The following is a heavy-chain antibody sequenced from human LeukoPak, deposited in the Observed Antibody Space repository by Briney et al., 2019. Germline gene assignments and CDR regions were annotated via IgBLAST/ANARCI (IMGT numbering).Heavy chain of an antibody. J-gene: IGHJ6*02. Sequence: GGSLRLSCAASGFTFNNYAMNWVRQAPGKGLEWVSVISGSGGTTYYADSVKGRFTISRDSSKNTLYLQMNSLRAEDTAVYYCARWRQWLVGMDYYGMDVWGQGTTVTVSS. CDR3: ARWRQWLVGMDYYGMDV. CDR1: GFTFNNYA. V-gene: IGHV3-23*01. D-gene: IGHD6-19*01. CDR2: ISGSGGTT.